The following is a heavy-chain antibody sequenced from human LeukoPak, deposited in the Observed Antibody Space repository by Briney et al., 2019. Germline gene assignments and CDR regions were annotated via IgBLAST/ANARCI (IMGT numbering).Heavy chain of an antibody. V-gene: IGHV1-2*02. J-gene: IGHJ4*02. CDR2: FNPNSGGT. Sequence: ASVKVSCKASGHTFTGYYMHWVRQAPGQGLEWMGWFNPNSGGTNHAQKFQGRVSMTRDTSISTAYMELSRLRSDDTAVYYCAQSSGWDSLKYWGQGTLVTVSS. CDR1: GHTFTGYY. D-gene: IGHD6-19*01. CDR3: AQSSGWDSLKY.